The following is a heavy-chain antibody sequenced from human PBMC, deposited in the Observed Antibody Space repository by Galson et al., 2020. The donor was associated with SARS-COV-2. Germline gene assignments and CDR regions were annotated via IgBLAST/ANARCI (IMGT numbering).Heavy chain of an antibody. V-gene: IGHV3-11*06. D-gene: IGHD2-15*01. CDR3: ARGLVVAAPPDY. Sequence: GESLKIYCAASGFTFSDYYMSWIRQAPGKGLEWVSYITSSSTYTNYADSVKGRFTISRDNAKNSLYLQMNSLRAEDTAVYYCARGLVVAAPPDYWGQGTLVTVSS. J-gene: IGHJ4*02. CDR1: GFTFSDYY. CDR2: ITSSSTYT.